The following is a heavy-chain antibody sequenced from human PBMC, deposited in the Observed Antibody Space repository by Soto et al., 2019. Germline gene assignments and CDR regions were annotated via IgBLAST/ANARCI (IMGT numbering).Heavy chain of an antibody. V-gene: IGHV3-23*01. CDR3: AKTSGGY. CDR2: IRGGGDDT. J-gene: IGHJ4*02. CDR1: GFTFYTYP. D-gene: IGHD1-26*01. Sequence: GGSLRLSCAASGFTFYTYPMSWVRQAPGKGLEWVSGIRGGGDDTYYADSVKGRFTISRDKSKNTLYLQMNSLRADDTAVYYCAKTSGGYWGQGTLVTVSS.